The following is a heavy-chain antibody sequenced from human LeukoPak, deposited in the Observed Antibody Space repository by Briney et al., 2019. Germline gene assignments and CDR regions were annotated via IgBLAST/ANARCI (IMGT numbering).Heavy chain of an antibody. Sequence: GGTLRLSCATSGFIFSHHGMNWVRQALGKGLEWVSGIRADAVTTYYADSVKGRFIISRDNSKNTVYLQMNSLSAEDAAVYYCVKDDGWVQYANWGQGTPVTVSS. CDR1: GFIFSHHG. J-gene: IGHJ4*02. CDR2: IRADAVTT. V-gene: IGHV3-23*01. CDR3: VKDDGWVQYAN. D-gene: IGHD5-24*01.